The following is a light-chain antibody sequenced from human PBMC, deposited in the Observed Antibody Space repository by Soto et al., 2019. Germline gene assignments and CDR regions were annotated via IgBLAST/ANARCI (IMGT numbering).Light chain of an antibody. Sequence: EIVLTQSPGTLSLSPGERATLSCRASQSVSIYLAWYQQKPGQAPRLLMYGVSNRATGIPDRFSGSGSGTDFTLTISRLEPEDFAVYYCQQYGSSPPATFGQGTKLEIK. CDR2: GVS. J-gene: IGKJ2*01. V-gene: IGKV3-20*01. CDR1: QSVSIY. CDR3: QQYGSSPPAT.